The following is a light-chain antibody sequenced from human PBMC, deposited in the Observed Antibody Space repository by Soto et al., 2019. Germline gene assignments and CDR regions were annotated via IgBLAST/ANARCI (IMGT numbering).Light chain of an antibody. V-gene: IGKV3-20*01. CDR1: QSVSSSY. CDR3: QHYGSSPQT. CDR2: GAS. J-gene: IGKJ1*01. Sequence: EIVLTQSPGTLSLSPGERATLSCRASQSVSSSYLAWYQQKPGQAPRLLIYGASNRATGIPDRFSGSGSGTDFTLTISRLEPEDFAVYYCQHYGSSPQTFGQGTKVEIK.